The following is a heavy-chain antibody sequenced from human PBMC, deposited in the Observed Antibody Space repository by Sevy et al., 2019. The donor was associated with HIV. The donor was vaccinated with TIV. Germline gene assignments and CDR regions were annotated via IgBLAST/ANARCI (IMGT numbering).Heavy chain of an antibody. CDR2: FYSSNKT. Sequence: GGSLRLSCAVSGFPVSSSYMNWVRQAPGKGLEWVSVFYSSNKTDYADSVKGRFTISRDNSKNTLYLQMHSLRAEDTAVYFCARDKNGHYYGLDVWSQGTTVTVSS. V-gene: IGHV3-53*01. J-gene: IGHJ6*02. CDR3: ARDKNGHYYGLDV. CDR1: GFPVSSSY. D-gene: IGHD2-8*01.